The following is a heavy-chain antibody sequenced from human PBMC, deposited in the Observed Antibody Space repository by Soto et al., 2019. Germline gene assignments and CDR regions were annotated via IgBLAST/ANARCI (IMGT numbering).Heavy chain of an antibody. Sequence: SETLTLTCAVSGGSISSTFWWTWVRQTPGKGLEWIGEIYHSGVTNYNPSLKSRVTISVDKSKNQFSLKVSSVTAAETAVYYCAKIWFGGNYYGMDVWGQGTTVTVSS. CDR2: IYHSGVT. CDR1: GGSISSTFW. CDR3: AKIWFGGNYYGMDV. V-gene: IGHV4-4*02. J-gene: IGHJ6*02. D-gene: IGHD3-10*01.